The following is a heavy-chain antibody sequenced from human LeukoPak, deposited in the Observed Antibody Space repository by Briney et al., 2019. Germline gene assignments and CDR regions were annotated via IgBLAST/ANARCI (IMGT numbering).Heavy chain of an antibody. CDR3: ARMTTVTTEGI. J-gene: IGHJ3*02. V-gene: IGHV3-9*01. CDR2: ISWNSGSI. D-gene: IGHD4-17*01. Sequence: GGSLRLSCAASGFTFDDYAMHWVRQAPGKGLEWVSGISWNSGSIGYADSVKGRFTISRDNAKNPLYLQMNSLRAEDTAVYYCARMTTVTTEGIWGQGTMVTVSS. CDR1: GFTFDDYA.